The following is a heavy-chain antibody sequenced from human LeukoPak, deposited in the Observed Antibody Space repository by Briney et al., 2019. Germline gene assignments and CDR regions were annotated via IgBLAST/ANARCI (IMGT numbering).Heavy chain of an antibody. V-gene: IGHV3-30*18. CDR1: GFTFSSYG. CDR2: ISYDGSNK. D-gene: IGHD2-15*01. CDR3: AKDAVVAATRTHFDY. Sequence: QPGRSLRLSCAASGFTFSSYGMHWARQAPGKGLEWVAVISYDGSNKYYADSVKGRFTISRDNSKNTLYLQMNSLRAEDTAVYYCAKDAVVAATRTHFDYWGQGTLVTVSS. J-gene: IGHJ4*02.